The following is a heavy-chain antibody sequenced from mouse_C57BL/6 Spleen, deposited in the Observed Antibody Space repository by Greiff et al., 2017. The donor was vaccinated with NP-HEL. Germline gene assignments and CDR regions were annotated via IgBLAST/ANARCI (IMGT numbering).Heavy chain of an antibody. CDR2: IDPSDSET. CDR1: GYTFTSYW. D-gene: IGHD1-1*01. Sequence: VKLQQPGAELVRPGSSVKLSCKASGYTFTSYWMHWVKQRPIQGLEWIGNIDPSDSETHYNQKFKDKATLTVDKSSSTAYMQLSSLTSEDSAVYYCARDYYGSSYGFAYWGQGTLVTVSA. J-gene: IGHJ3*01. CDR3: ARDYYGSSYGFAY. V-gene: IGHV1-52*01.